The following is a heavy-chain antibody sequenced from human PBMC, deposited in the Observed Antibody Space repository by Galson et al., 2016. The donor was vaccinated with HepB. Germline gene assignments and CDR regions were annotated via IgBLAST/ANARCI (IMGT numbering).Heavy chain of an antibody. D-gene: IGHD1/OR15-1a*01. CDR3: ARLDQGRSDYFDW. CDR2: IDSTTNSI. CDR1: GFTFSDHY. J-gene: IGHJ4*02. Sequence: LRLSCAASGFTFSDHYMSWIRQAPGKELEWVSYIDSTTNSIHYADSVKGRFTISRDNARNSLFLQMNSLRAEDTAVYYCARLDQGRSDYFDWWGQGTLVTVSS. V-gene: IGHV3-11*01.